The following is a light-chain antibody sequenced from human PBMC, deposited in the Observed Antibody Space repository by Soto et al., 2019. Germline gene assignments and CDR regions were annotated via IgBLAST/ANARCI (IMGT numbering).Light chain of an antibody. V-gene: IGKV3-15*01. CDR1: QTISSN. CDR3: QQYNNWSRA. Sequence: VLMTPSSAALYEKKGERVTLSCRSSQTISSNLAWYQQKPGQAPRLLIYGSSIRATGISARFSGSGSGTEFTLTISSLQSEDLAVYYCQQYNNWSRAVGQGTKV. J-gene: IGKJ1*01. CDR2: GSS.